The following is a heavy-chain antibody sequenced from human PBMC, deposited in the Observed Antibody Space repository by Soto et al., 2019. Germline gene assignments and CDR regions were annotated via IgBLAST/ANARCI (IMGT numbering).Heavy chain of an antibody. CDR1: GFPFSSYA. D-gene: IGHD2-15*01. CDR2: IGGSGGDT. J-gene: IGHJ4*02. Sequence: VGSLRLSCAASGFPFSSYAMNWVRQAPGKGLEWVSAIGGSGGDTFYADSVKGRFTVSRDNAENTLNLQLNSLRAEDTAIYYFASRTCRGWADYWGQGILVTVYS. V-gene: IGHV3-23*01. CDR3: ASRTCRGWADY.